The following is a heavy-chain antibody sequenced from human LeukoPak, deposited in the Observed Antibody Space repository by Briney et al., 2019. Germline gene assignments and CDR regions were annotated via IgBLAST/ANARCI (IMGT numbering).Heavy chain of an antibody. Sequence: GGSLRLSCAASGFTFTDYWMSWIRQAPGKGLEWISYISISGGTIYYAESVKGRFTISRDNAKSSLYLQMNSLRGEDTAVYYCARVGQFDSWGQGTLVTVSS. CDR1: GFTFTDYW. V-gene: IGHV3-11*04. CDR2: ISISGGTI. CDR3: ARVGQFDS. J-gene: IGHJ4*02.